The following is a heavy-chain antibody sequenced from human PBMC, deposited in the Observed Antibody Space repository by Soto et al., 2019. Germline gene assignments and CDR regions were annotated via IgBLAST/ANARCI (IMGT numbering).Heavy chain of an antibody. CDR1: GFTVSSNY. V-gene: IGHV3-66*01. J-gene: IGHJ4*02. CDR3: ARDVYDFWSGYYIDD. CDR2: IYSGGST. Sequence: GGSLRLSCAASGFTVSSNYMSWVRQAPGKGLEWVSVIYSGGSTYYADSVKGRFTISRDNSKNTLYLQMNSLRAEDTAVYYCARDVYDFWSGYYIDDWGQGTLVTVSS. D-gene: IGHD3-3*01.